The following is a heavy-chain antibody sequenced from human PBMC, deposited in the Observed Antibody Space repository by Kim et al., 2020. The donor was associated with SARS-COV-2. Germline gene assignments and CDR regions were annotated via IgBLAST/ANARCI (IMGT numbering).Heavy chain of an antibody. J-gene: IGHJ4*02. CDR3: ARLLTTEDY. V-gene: IGHV5-10-1*01. D-gene: IGHD4-4*01. CDR2: SYT. Sequence: SYTNYSPSFQGHVTISADKSISTAYLQWSSLKASDTAMYYCARLLTTEDYWGQGTLVTVSS.